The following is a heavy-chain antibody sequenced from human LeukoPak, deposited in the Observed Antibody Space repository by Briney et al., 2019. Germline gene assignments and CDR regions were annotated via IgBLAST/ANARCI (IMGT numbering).Heavy chain of an antibody. CDR3: ASEVAAAGFDP. V-gene: IGHV4-4*07. Sequence: SETLSLTCTVSGGSISSYYWSWIRQPAGKGLEWIGRIRTSGSTNYNPSLKSRLPMSVDTSKPQSSLKLSSVTAADTAVYYCASEVAAAGFDPWGQGTLVTVSS. CDR1: GGSISSYY. J-gene: IGHJ5*02. CDR2: IRTSGST. D-gene: IGHD6-13*01.